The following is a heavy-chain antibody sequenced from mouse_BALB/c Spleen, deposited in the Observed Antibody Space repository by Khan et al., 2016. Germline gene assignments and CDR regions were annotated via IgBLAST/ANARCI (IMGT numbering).Heavy chain of an antibody. J-gene: IGHJ1*01. CDR3: ARYGSGYWYFDV. CDR1: GYSITSDYA. D-gene: IGHD1-1*01. Sequence: EVELVESGPGLVKPSQSLSLTCTVSGYSITSDYAWNWIRQFPGNTLEWMGYITYSGSTSYNPSLKSRISIPRDTSKNQFFLQLNSVTTEDTATCYCARYGSGYWYFDVWRAGTTVTVSS. V-gene: IGHV3-2*02. CDR2: ITYSGST.